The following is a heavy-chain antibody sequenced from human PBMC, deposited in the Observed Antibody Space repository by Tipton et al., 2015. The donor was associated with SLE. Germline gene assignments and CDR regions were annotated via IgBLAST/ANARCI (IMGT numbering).Heavy chain of an antibody. V-gene: IGHV3-23*01. J-gene: IGHJ4*02. CDR3: AKDGPMNGVINYFDY. CDR2: IGAGGGSI. D-gene: IGHD3-22*01. CDR1: GFTFSSYA. Sequence: SLRLSCEASGFTFSSYAMSWVRQAPGKGLEWVSAIGAGGGSIYYTDSVKGRFTISRDNSRNTLYVQMDNLRAEDTAVYYCAKDGPMNGVINYFDYWGQGVLVTVSS.